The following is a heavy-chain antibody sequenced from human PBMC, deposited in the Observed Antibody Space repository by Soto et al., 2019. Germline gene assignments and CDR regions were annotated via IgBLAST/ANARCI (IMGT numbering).Heavy chain of an antibody. V-gene: IGHV1-8*01. CDR1: GYTFTSYD. CDR3: ARGRWYQLLWDWFDP. Sequence: QVQLVQSGAEVKKPGASVKVSCKASGYTFTSYDINWVRQATGQGLEWMGWMNPNSGNTGYAQKFQGRVTMTRNTSXXTAYMELSSLRSEDTAVYYCARGRWYQLLWDWFDPWGQGTLVTVSS. CDR2: MNPNSGNT. J-gene: IGHJ5*02. D-gene: IGHD2-2*01.